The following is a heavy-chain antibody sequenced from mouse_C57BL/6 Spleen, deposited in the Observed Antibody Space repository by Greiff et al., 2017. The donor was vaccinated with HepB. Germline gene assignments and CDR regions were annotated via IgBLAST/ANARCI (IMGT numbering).Heavy chain of an antibody. V-gene: IGHV5-4*03. CDR3: ARSDGWY. J-gene: IGHJ2*01. D-gene: IGHD2-3*01. CDR1: GFTFSSYA. Sequence: DVMLVESGGGLVKPGGSLKLSCAASGFTFSSYAMSWVRQTPEKRLEWVATISDGGSYTYYPDNVKGRFTISRDNAKNNLYLQMSHLKSEDTAMYYCARSDGWYWGQGTTLTVSS. CDR2: ISDGGSYT.